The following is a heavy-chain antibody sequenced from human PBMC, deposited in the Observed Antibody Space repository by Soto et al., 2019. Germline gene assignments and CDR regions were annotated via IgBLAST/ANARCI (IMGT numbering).Heavy chain of an antibody. CDR1: GGTFSSYA. V-gene: IGHV1-69*01. CDR2: SIPISETT. Sequence: QVQLVQSVAEVKKPGSSVKVSCKASGGTFSSYAISWVRQAPGQGLEWMGGSIPISETTNYAQKFQGRVTITADESKSTAYMELSSLRTEDTAVYYCARAQGSSTSVDIYYYCYSGMYGWGHGTTVTVSS. CDR3: ARAQGSSTSVDIYYYCYSGMYG. D-gene: IGHD2-2*01. J-gene: IGHJ6*02.